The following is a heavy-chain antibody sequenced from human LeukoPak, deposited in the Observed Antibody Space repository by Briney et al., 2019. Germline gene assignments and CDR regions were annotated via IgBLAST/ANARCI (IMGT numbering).Heavy chain of an antibody. CDR1: GGSISSGDYY. Sequence: PSETLSLTCTVSGGSISSGDYYWSWIRQPPGKGLEWIGYIYYSGSTYYNPSLKSRVSISIDTSKNQFSLKLSSVTAADTAVYYCARDRYFIGFDYWGQGTLVTASS. D-gene: IGHD3-9*01. CDR3: ARDRYFIGFDY. J-gene: IGHJ4*02. CDR2: IYYSGST. V-gene: IGHV4-30-4*01.